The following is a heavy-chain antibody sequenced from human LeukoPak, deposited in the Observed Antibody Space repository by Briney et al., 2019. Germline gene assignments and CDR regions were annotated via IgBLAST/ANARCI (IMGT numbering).Heavy chain of an antibody. Sequence: GGSLRLSCAASGFTFSSYAMSWVRQAPGKGLEWVSAISRSGGSTYYADSVKGRFTISRDNSKNTLYLQMNSLGAEDTAVYYCAKGKYYYDSSGYYLFDYWGQGTLVTVST. V-gene: IGHV3-23*01. CDR3: AKGKYYYDSSGYYLFDY. D-gene: IGHD3-22*01. CDR1: GFTFSSYA. J-gene: IGHJ4*02. CDR2: ISRSGGST.